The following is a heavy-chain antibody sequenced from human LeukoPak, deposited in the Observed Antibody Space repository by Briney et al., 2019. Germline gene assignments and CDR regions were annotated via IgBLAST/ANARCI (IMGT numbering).Heavy chain of an antibody. D-gene: IGHD6-13*01. CDR1: GFTFSSYD. Sequence: HAGGSLKLSCAASGFTFSSYDMHWVRHATGKGLEWVSAIGTAGDTYYPGSVKGRFTISRENAKNSLYLQMNSLRAGDTAVYYCARAGEQQLVGMDVWGQGTTVTVSS. CDR2: IGTAGDT. CDR3: ARAGEQQLVGMDV. J-gene: IGHJ6*02. V-gene: IGHV3-13*01.